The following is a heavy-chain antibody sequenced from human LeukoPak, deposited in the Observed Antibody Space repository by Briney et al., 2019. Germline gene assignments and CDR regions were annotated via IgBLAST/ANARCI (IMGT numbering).Heavy chain of an antibody. V-gene: IGHV3-53*01. CDR2: SYSGGST. D-gene: IGHD3-3*01. CDR3: ARDLDDLNTLPPLFQH. J-gene: IGHJ1*01. Sequence: GGSMRLSCVASAFSDKSNYMSWVRQAPGKGLEWVSVSYSGGSTYYEDSVKGRFTVSSDVSKNTLYLQMNNLRAEDTAVYYCARDLDDLNTLPPLFQHWGQGTLVTVSS. CDR1: AFSDKSNY.